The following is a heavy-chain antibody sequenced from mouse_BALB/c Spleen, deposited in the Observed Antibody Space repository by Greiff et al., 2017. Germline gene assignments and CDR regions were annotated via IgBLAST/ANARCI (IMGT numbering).Heavy chain of an antibody. V-gene: IGHV1S81*02. CDR1: GYTFTSYR. D-gene: IGHD4-1*01. CDR2: INPSNGRT. Sequence: QVQLQQPGAELVKPGASVKLSCKASGYTFTSYRMHWVKQRPGQGLEWIGEINPSNGRTNYNEKFKSKATLTVDKSSSTAYMQLSSLTSEDSAVYYCARDWSWYFDVWGAGTTVTVSS. CDR3: ARDWSWYFDV. J-gene: IGHJ1*01.